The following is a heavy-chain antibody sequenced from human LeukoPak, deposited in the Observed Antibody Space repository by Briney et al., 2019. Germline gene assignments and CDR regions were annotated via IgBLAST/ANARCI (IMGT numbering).Heavy chain of an antibody. CDR2: IRYDGSNK. Sequence: GGSLRLSCAASGFTFSTYGMHWVRQAPGKGLEWVAFIRYDGSNKYYADSVKGRFTISRDNSKNTLYLQMNSLRAEDTAVYYCTRLGPELMVAYGDYHFDYWGQGTLVTVSS. D-gene: IGHD4-17*01. CDR3: TRLGPELMVAYGDYHFDY. J-gene: IGHJ4*02. CDR1: GFTFSTYG. V-gene: IGHV3-30*02.